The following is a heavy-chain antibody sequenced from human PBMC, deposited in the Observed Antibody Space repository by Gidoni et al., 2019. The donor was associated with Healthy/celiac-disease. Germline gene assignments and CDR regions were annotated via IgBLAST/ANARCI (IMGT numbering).Heavy chain of an antibody. Sequence: EVQLLESGGGLVQPGGSLRLSWSASGFPFSSYAMSWVRQAPGNGLEWVSAIRGSGGSTYYADSVKGRFTISRDNSKNTLYLQMNSLRAEDTAVYYCAKVGWELSLTYYFDYWGQGTLVTVSS. J-gene: IGHJ4*02. CDR3: AKVGWELSLTYYFDY. CDR1: GFPFSSYA. CDR2: IRGSGGST. D-gene: IGHD1-26*01. V-gene: IGHV3-23*01.